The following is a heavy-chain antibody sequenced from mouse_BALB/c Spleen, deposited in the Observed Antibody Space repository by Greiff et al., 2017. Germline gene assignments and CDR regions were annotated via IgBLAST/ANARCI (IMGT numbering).Heavy chain of an antibody. CDR1: GFNIKDTY. Sequence: VQLQQSGAELVKPGASVKLSCTASGFNIKDTYMHWVKQRPEQGLEWIGRIEPANGNTKYDPKFQGKATITADTSSNTAYLQLSSLTSEDTAVYYCAVTTVNAMDYWGQGTSVTVSS. D-gene: IGHD1-1*01. J-gene: IGHJ4*01. CDR2: IEPANGNT. CDR3: AVTTVNAMDY. V-gene: IGHV14-3*02.